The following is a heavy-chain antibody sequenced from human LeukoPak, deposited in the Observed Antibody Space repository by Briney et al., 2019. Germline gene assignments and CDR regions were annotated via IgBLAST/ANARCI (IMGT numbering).Heavy chain of an antibody. CDR2: IYYSGTT. CDR1: GDSISSSTDY. V-gene: IGHV4-39*07. J-gene: IGHJ4*02. CDR3: ARGRLGSYFDF. D-gene: IGHD3-16*01. Sequence: SETLSLTCTVSGDSISSSTDYWSYIRQPPGKGLEWIGSIYYSGTTHYNPSLKSRLTISVDTSKKQFSLKLTSVTAADTAVYYCARGRLGSYFDFWGQGTLVTVSS.